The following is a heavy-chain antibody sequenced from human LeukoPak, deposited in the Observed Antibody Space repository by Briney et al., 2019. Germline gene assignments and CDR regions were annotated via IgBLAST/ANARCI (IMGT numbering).Heavy chain of an antibody. Sequence: PSETLSLTCSVSGDSISDYFWSWIRQPPGKGLEWIGYIYYSGSTNYNPSLKSRVTISVDTSKNQFSLKLSSVTAADTAVYYCARDRRYDFWSGLNWFDPWGQGTLVTVSS. CDR2: IYYSGST. CDR1: GDSISDYF. CDR3: ARDRRYDFWSGLNWFDP. V-gene: IGHV4-59*01. J-gene: IGHJ5*02. D-gene: IGHD3-3*01.